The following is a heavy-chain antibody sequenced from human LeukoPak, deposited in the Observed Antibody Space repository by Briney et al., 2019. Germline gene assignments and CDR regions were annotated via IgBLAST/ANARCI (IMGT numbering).Heavy chain of an antibody. Sequence: PSETLSLPCAVYGGYFSCYYWSWLRPPPGKGLEWIGGINHSGSTNYTPSLTSPVTISADTSKTQFTLKLSSVTAADTAVYYCARWANDYGDDADYYYRGMDVWGQGTTVTVSS. CDR1: GGYFSCYY. CDR2: INHSGST. V-gene: IGHV4-34*01. CDR3: ARWANDYGDDADYYYRGMDV. J-gene: IGHJ6*02. D-gene: IGHD4-17*01.